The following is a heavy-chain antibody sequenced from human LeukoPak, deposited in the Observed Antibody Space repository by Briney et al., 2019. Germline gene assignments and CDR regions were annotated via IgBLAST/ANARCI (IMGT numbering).Heavy chain of an antibody. CDR3: AKLPSPYGDYTYYFDY. V-gene: IGHV3-23*01. J-gene: IGHJ4*02. CDR1: GFTFSSYA. Sequence: GGSLRLSCAASGFTFSSYAMSWVRQAPGKGLEWVSAIRGSGGSTYYADSVKGRFTISRDNSKNTLYLQMNSLRAEDTAVYYCAKLPSPYGDYTYYFDYWGQGTLVTVSS. CDR2: IRGSGGST. D-gene: IGHD4-17*01.